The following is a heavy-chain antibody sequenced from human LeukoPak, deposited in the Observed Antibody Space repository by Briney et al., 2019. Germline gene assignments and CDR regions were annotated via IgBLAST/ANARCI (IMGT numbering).Heavy chain of an antibody. J-gene: IGHJ4*02. D-gene: IGHD6-19*01. V-gene: IGHV4-59*08. CDR3: ARAVSGRFDY. CDR1: GGSMSPYH. CDR2: IYYSGST. Sequence: SESLSLTCTVSGGSMSPYHWGWIRQPPGKGLEWTGYIYYSGSTNYNPSLNSRVTISVDTSKNQFSLRLSSVTAADTAIYYCARAVSGRFDYWGQGTLVTVSS.